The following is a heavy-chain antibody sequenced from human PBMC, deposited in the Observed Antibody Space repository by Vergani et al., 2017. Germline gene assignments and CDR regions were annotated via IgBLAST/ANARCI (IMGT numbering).Heavy chain of an antibody. CDR1: GFTVSSNY. CDR3: ARGGYFDWFNYYYMDV. D-gene: IGHD3-9*01. CDR2: IYSGGST. V-gene: IGHV3-66*02. J-gene: IGHJ6*03. Sequence: EVQLVESGGGLVQPGGSLRLSCAASGFTVSSNYMSWVRQAPGKGLEWVSVIYSGGSTYYADSVKGRFTISRDNSKNTLYLQMNSLRAEDTAVYYCARGGYFDWFNYYYMDVWGKGTTVTVSS.